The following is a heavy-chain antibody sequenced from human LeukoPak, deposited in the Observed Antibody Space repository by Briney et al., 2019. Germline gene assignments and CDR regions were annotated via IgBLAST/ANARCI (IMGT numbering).Heavy chain of an antibody. CDR2: IYYSGST. CDR1: GGSISSYY. D-gene: IGHD2/OR15-2a*01. J-gene: IGHJ5*02. CDR3: ARDLKNSLKTYWFDP. V-gene: IGHV4-59*01. Sequence: PSETLSLTCTVSGGSISSYYWSWIRQPPGKGLEWIGYIYYSGSTNYNPSLKSRVTISVDTSKNQFSLKLSSVTAADTAVYYCARDLKNSLKTYWFDPWGQGTLVTVSS.